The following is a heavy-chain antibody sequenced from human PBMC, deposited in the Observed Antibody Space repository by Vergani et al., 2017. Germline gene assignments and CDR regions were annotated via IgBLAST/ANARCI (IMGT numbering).Heavy chain of an antibody. Sequence: QVQLVESGGGVVQPGRSLRLSCAASGFTFSSYAMHWVRQAPGKGLEWVAVISYDGSNKYYADSVKGRFTISRDNSKNTLYLQMNSLRAEDTAVYYCAKGGYCSSTSCYKGRYNWFDPWGQGTLVTVSS. J-gene: IGHJ5*02. V-gene: IGHV3-30-3*01. CDR2: ISYDGSNK. CDR1: GFTFSSYA. CDR3: AKGGYCSSTSCYKGRYNWFDP. D-gene: IGHD2-2*02.